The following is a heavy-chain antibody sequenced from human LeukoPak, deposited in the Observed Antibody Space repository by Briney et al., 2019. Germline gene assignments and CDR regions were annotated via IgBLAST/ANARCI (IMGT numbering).Heavy chain of an antibody. J-gene: IGHJ6*03. Sequence: GGSLRLSCAASGFTFSSYWMHWVRQAPGKGLVWVSRINSDGSSTSYADSVKGRFTISRDNAKNTLYLQMNSLRAEDTAAYYCARGQTYYYYYYMDVWGKGTTVTVSS. CDR1: GFTFSSYW. V-gene: IGHV3-74*01. CDR2: INSDGSST. CDR3: ARGQTYYYYYYMDV.